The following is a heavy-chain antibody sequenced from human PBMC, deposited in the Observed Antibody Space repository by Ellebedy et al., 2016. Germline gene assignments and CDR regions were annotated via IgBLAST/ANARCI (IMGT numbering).Heavy chain of an antibody. CDR2: IYPGDSDT. CDR3: ARQGAGDSSGYTTDY. V-gene: IGHV5-51*01. Sequence: GGSLRLSCKGSGYSFTNYWIGWVRQMPGKGLEWMGMIYPGDSDTLYSPSFQGQVTISADRSISTAYLQWSSLKASDTATYYCARQGAGDSSGYTTDYWGQGTLVTVSS. D-gene: IGHD3-22*01. J-gene: IGHJ4*02. CDR1: GYSFTNYW.